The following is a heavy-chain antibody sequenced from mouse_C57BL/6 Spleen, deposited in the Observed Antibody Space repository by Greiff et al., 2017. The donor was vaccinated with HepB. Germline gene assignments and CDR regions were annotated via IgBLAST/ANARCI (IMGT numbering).Heavy chain of an antibody. CDR1: GFTFSDYG. Sequence: EVKLMESGGGLVKPGGSLKLSCAASGFTFSDYGMHWVRQAPEMGLEWVAYISSGSSTIYYADTVKGRFTISRDNAKNTLFLQMTSLRSEDTAMYYCAREVYYYGTCFDYWGQGTTLTVSS. J-gene: IGHJ2*01. CDR3: AREVYYYGTCFDY. CDR2: ISSGSSTI. V-gene: IGHV5-17*01. D-gene: IGHD1-1*01.